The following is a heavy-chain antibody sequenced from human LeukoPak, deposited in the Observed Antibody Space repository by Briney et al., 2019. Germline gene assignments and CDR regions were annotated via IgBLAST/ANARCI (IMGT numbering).Heavy chain of an antibody. CDR2: ISGSGGST. Sequence: PGGSLRLSCAASGFTFSSYAMSWVRQAPGKGLEWVSAISGSGGSTYYADSVKGRFTISRDNAKNSLYLQMNSLRAEDTAVYYCARDGRGYSSSWFDYWGQGTLVTVSS. CDR3: ARDGRGYSSSWFDY. CDR1: GFTFSSYA. J-gene: IGHJ4*02. V-gene: IGHV3-23*01. D-gene: IGHD6-13*01.